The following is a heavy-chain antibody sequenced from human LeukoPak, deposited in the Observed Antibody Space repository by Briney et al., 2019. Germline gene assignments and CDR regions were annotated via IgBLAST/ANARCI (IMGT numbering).Heavy chain of an antibody. Sequence: GASVKVSCKASGYTFTSYAMNWVRQAPGQGLEWMGGIIPIFGTANYAQKFQGRVTIATDESTSTAYMELSSLRSEDTAVYYCASPYCSSTSCPPDYYMDVWGKGTTVTVSS. CDR1: GYTFTSYA. V-gene: IGHV1-69*05. J-gene: IGHJ6*03. D-gene: IGHD2-2*01. CDR2: IIPIFGTA. CDR3: ASPYCSSTSCPPDYYMDV.